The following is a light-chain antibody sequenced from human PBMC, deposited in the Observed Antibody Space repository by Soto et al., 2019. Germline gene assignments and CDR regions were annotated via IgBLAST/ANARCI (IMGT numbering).Light chain of an antibody. CDR1: QSISNY. CDR3: QQYNAYPWT. CDR2: AAS. Sequence: EIVLTQSPGTLSLSPGERATLSCRASQSISNYLAWYQQRPGQSPRLLIYAASSRATGVPDRFSGGGSATDFTLTVSRLEPEDFATYYCQQYNAYPWTFGQGTKVEIK. V-gene: IGKV3-20*01. J-gene: IGKJ1*01.